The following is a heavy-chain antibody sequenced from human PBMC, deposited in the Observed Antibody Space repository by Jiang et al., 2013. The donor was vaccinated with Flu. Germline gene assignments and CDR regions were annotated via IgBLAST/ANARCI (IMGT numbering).Heavy chain of an antibody. D-gene: IGHD3-22*01. J-gene: IGHJ4*02. CDR3: ARGRQYYGSGRYYLNY. V-gene: IGHV4-59*01. CDR2: IYYSGST. CDR1: GGSISSYY. Sequence: TLSLTCTVSGGSISSYYWSWIRQPPGKGLEWIGYIYYSGSTNYNPSLKSRVSISVDTSKNQFSLKLSSVTTADTAVYYCARGRQYYGSGRYYLNYWGQGTLVTVSS.